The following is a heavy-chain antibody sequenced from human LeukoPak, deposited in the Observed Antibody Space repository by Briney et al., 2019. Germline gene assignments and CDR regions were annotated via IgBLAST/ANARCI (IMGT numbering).Heavy chain of an antibody. CDR2: ISSSGSTI. CDR3: AELGITMIGCV. V-gene: IGHV3-48*04. D-gene: IGHD3-10*02. CDR1: GFTFSSYW. Sequence: PGGSLRLSCAASGFTFSSYWMSWVRQAPGKGLEWVSYISSSGSTIYYADSVKGRFTISRDNAKNSLYLQMNSLRAEDTAVYYCAELGITMIGCVWGKGTTVTISS. J-gene: IGHJ6*04.